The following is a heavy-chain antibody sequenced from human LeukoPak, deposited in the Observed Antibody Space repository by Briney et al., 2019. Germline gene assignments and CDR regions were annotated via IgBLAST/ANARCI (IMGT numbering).Heavy chain of an antibody. V-gene: IGHV3-21*01. J-gene: IGHJ4*02. D-gene: IGHD6-13*01. Sequence: PGGSLRLSCAASGFTFSSYSMNWVRQAPGKGLEWVSSISSSSYIYYADSVKGRFTISRDNAKNSLYLQMNSLRAEDTAVYYCARGPIAAAGLTLNWGQGTLVTVSS. CDR2: ISSSSYI. CDR1: GFTFSSYS. CDR3: ARGPIAAAGLTLN.